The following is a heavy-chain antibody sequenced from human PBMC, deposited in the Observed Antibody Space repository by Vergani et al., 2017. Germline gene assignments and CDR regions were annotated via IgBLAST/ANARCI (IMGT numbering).Heavy chain of an antibody. CDR2: ISYDGSNK. D-gene: IGHD6-13*01. V-gene: IGHV3-30-3*01. J-gene: IGHJ4*02. Sequence: QVQLVESGGGVVQPGRSLRLSCAASGFTFSSYAMHWVRQAPGKGLEWVAVISYDGSNKYYADSVKGRFTISRDNSKNTLYLQMNSLRAEDTAVYYCARDRGSSWYYFDYWAREPWSPSPQ. CDR1: GFTFSSYA. CDR3: ARDRGSSWYYFDY.